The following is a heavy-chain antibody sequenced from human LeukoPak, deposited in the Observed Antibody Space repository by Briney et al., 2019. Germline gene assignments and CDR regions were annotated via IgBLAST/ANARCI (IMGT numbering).Heavy chain of an antibody. CDR2: IIPIFGTA. CDR1: GGTFSSYA. D-gene: IGHD6-13*01. V-gene: IGHV1-69*13. J-gene: IGHJ4*02. CDR3: ARSAAAAHFAFDY. Sequence: SVKVSCKASGGTFSSYAIIWVRQAPGQGLEWMGGIIPIFGTANYAQKFQGRVTITADESTSTAYMELSSLRSEDTAVYYCARSAAAAHFAFDYWGQGTLVTVSS.